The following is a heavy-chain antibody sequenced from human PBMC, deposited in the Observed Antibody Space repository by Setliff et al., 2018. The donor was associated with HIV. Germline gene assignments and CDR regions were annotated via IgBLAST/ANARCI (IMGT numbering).Heavy chain of an antibody. CDR3: ARDYVWGRRAFDI. V-gene: IGHV3-7*01. J-gene: IGHJ3*02. D-gene: IGHD3-16*01. CDR2: IKQDGTDK. CDR1: GFDFTTYG. Sequence: LRLSCAASGFDFTTYGMNWVRQAPGKGLEWVANIKQDGTDKYYVDSVKGRFTISRDNAENSLYLQMNSLRAEDTAVYYCARDYVWGRRAFDIWGPGTMVTVS.